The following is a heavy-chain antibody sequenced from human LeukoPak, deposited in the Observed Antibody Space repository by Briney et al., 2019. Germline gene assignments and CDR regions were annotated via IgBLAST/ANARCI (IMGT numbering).Heavy chain of an antibody. CDR3: ARDRGVDRGQLLLNWSDP. CDR2: IIPIFGIA. J-gene: IGHJ5*02. CDR1: GGTFSSYA. D-gene: IGHD2-2*01. V-gene: IGHV1-69*04. Sequence: ASVKVSCKASGGTFSSYAISWVRQAPGQGLEWMGRIIPIFGIANYAQKFQGRVTITADKSTSTAYMELSSLRSEDTAVYYCARDRGVDRGQLLLNWSDPWGQGTLVTVSS.